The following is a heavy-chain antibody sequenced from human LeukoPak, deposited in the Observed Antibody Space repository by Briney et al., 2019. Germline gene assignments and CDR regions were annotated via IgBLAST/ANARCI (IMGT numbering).Heavy chain of an antibody. Sequence: NSGGSLRLSCAASGFTFSDYYMSWIRQAPGKGLEWVSAITSGSHIYYADSVKGRFTISRDNAKNSLYLQMNSLRAEDTAMYYCARGAEYYYDSSGYFPFDYWGQGTLVTVSS. CDR1: GFTFSDYY. D-gene: IGHD3-22*01. CDR3: ARGAEYYYDSSGYFPFDY. V-gene: IGHV3-69-1*01. J-gene: IGHJ4*02. CDR2: ITSGSHI.